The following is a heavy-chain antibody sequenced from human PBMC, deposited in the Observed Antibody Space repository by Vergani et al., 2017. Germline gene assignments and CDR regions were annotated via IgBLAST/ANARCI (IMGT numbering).Heavy chain of an antibody. V-gene: IGHV4-59*08. J-gene: IGHJ5*02. CDR3: ARGYCTNGVCYSSPYNWFDP. Sequence: QVQLQESGPGLVKPSETLSLTCTVSGGSISSYYWSWIRQPPGKGLEWIGYIYYSGSTNYNPSLKSRVTISVDTSKNQFSLKLSSVTAADTAVYYCARGYCTNGVCYSSPYNWFDPWGQGTLVTVSS. CDR2: IYYSGST. D-gene: IGHD2-8*01. CDR1: GGSISSYY.